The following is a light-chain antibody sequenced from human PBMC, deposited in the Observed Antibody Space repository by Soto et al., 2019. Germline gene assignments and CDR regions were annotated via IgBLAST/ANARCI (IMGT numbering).Light chain of an antibody. CDR1: QSISRD. Sequence: ETVLTQSPATLSLSPGERATLSCRASQSISRDLAWYQQKPGQPPRLLICDVSNRATGVPARFSGSGSGTDFTLTISSLEPEDFAVYYCQQRNNWPLTFGQWTKVEIK. CDR2: DVS. CDR3: QQRNNWPLT. J-gene: IGKJ1*01. V-gene: IGKV3-11*01.